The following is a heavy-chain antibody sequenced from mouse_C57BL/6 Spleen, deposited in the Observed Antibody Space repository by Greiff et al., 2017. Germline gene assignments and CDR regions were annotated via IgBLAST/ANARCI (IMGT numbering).Heavy chain of an antibody. CDR2: IWSDGST. D-gene: IGHD2-2*01. Sequence: QVQLKESGPGLVAPSQSLSITCTVSGFSLTSYGVHWVRQPPGKGLEWLVVIWSDGSTTYNSALKSRLSISKDNSKSQVFLKMNSLQTYDTAMYYCARHDEASTMVTLDYWGQGTSVTVSS. J-gene: IGHJ4*01. V-gene: IGHV2-6-1*01. CDR1: GFSLTSYG. CDR3: ARHDEASTMVTLDY.